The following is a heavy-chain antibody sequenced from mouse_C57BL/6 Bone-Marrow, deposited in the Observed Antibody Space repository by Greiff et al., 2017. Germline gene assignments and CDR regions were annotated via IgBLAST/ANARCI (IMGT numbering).Heavy chain of an antibody. Sequence: VKLMESDAELVKPGASVKISCKVSGYTFTDHTIHWMKQRPEQGLEWIGYIYPRDGSTKYNEKFKGKATLTADKSSSTAYMQLNSLTSEDSAVYFCARRDYYYGSRDYWGQGTTLTVSS. CDR2: IYPRDGST. D-gene: IGHD1-1*01. CDR1: GYTFTDHT. CDR3: ARRDYYYGSRDY. V-gene: IGHV1-78*01. J-gene: IGHJ2*01.